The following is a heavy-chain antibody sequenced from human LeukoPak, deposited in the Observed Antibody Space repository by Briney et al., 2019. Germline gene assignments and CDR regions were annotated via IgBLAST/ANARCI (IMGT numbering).Heavy chain of an antibody. J-gene: IGHJ4*02. CDR2: IYYSGST. CDR3: ARRGRSGYNYGALDY. CDR1: GASISSSTNY. Sequence: SETLSLTCTVSGASISSSTNYWGWIGQSPGKGLESIGNIYYSGSTYYNPSLKSRVTISVDTSKNQFSLKLSSVTAADTAVYYCARRGRSGYNYGALDYWGQGTLVTVSS. V-gene: IGHV4-39*01. D-gene: IGHD5-18*01.